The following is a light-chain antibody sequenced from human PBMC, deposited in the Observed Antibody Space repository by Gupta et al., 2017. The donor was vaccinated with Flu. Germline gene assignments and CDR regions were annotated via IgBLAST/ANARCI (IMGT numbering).Light chain of an antibody. CDR3: AAWDDSRNGRYV. CDR2: YDD. J-gene: IGLJ1*01. Sequence: QSVLTQPPSVSEAPRQRVTISCSGSSSNIGNNAVNWYQQLPGKAPNLLIYYDDLLPSGVSDRFSGSKSGTSASLAISGLQAEDEADYYCAAWDDSRNGRYVFGTGTKVTVL. CDR1: SSNIGNNA. V-gene: IGLV1-36*01.